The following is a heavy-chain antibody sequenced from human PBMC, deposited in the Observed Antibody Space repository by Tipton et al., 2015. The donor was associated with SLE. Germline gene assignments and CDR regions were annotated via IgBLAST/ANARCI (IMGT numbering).Heavy chain of an antibody. Sequence: TLSLTCAVYGESFSGYYWSWIRQPPGKGLEWIGEISPSVSTNYNPSLKSRVTISVDTSKNQFSLQLNSVTPEDTAVYYCARVWGTGSRGVDYWGQGTLVTVSS. CDR1: GESFSGYY. J-gene: IGHJ4*02. V-gene: IGHV4-34*01. CDR2: ISPSVST. D-gene: IGHD2-2*01. CDR3: ARVWGTGSRGVDY.